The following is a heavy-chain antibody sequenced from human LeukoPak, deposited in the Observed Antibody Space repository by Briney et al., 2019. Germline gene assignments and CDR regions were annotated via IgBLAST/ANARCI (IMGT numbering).Heavy chain of an antibody. J-gene: IGHJ5*02. CDR1: GGSFSGYY. CDR3: ARRIRQWLVKASGWFDP. V-gene: IGHV4-34*01. CDR2: INHSGST. Sequence: PSETLSLTCAVYGGSFSGYYWSWIRQPRGKGLEWIGEINHSGSTNYNPSLKSRVTISVDTSKNQFSLKLSSVTAADTAVYYCARRIRQWLVKASGWFDPWGQGTLVTVSS. D-gene: IGHD6-19*01.